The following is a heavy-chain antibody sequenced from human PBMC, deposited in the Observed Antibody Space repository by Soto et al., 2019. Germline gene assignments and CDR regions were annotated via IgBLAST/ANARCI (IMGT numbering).Heavy chain of an antibody. V-gene: IGHV4-30-4*01. CDR2: VFYSGAT. CDR1: GGPIKTGDYY. CDR3: ARAGFSYGHLLF. Sequence: QVQLKESGPGLVKPAETLSLTCNVSGGPIKTGDYYWNWIRQPPGKGLEWIGYVFYSGATNYSPSLKSRAAISMDPSKNQFSLSLTSVTAADTAVYYCARAGFSYGHLLFWGQGIRVTVST. D-gene: IGHD3-10*01. J-gene: IGHJ4*02.